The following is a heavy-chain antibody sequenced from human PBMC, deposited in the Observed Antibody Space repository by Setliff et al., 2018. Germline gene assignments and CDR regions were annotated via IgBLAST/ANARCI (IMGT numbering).Heavy chain of an antibody. CDR3: ARLPGYCNGGNCYGYYTFDI. CDR1: GDSISSSSYY. D-gene: IGHD2-15*01. CDR2: INYSGIT. Sequence: SETLSLTCSVSGDSISSSSYYWGWIRQPPGKGLEWIGSINYSGITYYSPSLKSRVIVSVDSSKNQFSLKLSSVTAADTAVYYCARLPGYCNGGNCYGYYTFDIWGQGTMVTVSS. J-gene: IGHJ3*02. V-gene: IGHV4-39*01.